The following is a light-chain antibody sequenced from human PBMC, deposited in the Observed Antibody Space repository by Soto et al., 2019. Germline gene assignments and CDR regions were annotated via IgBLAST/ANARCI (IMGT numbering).Light chain of an antibody. CDR3: MQALQSLT. J-gene: IGKJ5*01. CDR1: PSHLYNNTYNY. V-gene: IGKV2-28*01. Sequence: DIMMTQSPLTLAVPPGETASNSCRSSPSHLYNNTYNYFDWYVQKPGQSPQLLIYFGSNRAPGVPDRLSGSGSGTDFTLKINRVEAEDVGTYYCMQALQSLTFGQGTRLEIK. CDR2: FGS.